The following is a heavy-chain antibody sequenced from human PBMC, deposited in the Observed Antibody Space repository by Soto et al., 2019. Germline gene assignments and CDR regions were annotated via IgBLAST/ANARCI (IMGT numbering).Heavy chain of an antibody. CDR2: IYYSGST. CDR1: GGSISSSSYY. Sequence: SETLSLTCTVSGGSISSSSYYWGWIRQPPGKGLEWIGSIYYSGSTYYNPSLKSRVTISVDTSKNQFSLKLSSVTAADTAVYYCARDHSSGWYSPRGVDPWGQGTLVTLSS. J-gene: IGHJ5*02. D-gene: IGHD6-19*01. CDR3: ARDHSSGWYSPRGVDP. V-gene: IGHV4-39*02.